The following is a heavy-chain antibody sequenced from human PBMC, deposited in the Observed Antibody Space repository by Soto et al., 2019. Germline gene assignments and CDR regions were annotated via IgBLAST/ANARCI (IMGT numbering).Heavy chain of an antibody. J-gene: IGHJ6*02. CDR1: GGSVSSGSYY. CDR2: IYYSGST. CDR3: ARDLNMDV. V-gene: IGHV4-61*01. Sequence: QVQLQESGPGLVKPSETLSLTCTVSGGSVSSGSYYWSWIRQPPGKGLEWIGYIYYSGSTHYNPSLKSRVTLSVDTSKNQFSLKLSSVTAADPAVYYCARDLNMDVWGQGTTVTVSS.